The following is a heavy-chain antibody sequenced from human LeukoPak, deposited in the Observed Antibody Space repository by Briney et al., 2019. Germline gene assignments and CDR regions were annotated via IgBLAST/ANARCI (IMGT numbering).Heavy chain of an antibody. J-gene: IGHJ3*02. CDR2: ISSNGGST. CDR1: GFTFSSYA. V-gene: IGHV3-64*01. CDR3: ARVLTGDPGAFDI. Sequence: PGGSLRLSCSASGFTFSSYAMHWVRQAPGKALEYVSAISSNGGSTYYANSVKGRFTISRDNSKNTLYLQMGSLRAEDMAVYYCARVLTGDPGAFDIWGQGTMVTVSS. D-gene: IGHD7-27*01.